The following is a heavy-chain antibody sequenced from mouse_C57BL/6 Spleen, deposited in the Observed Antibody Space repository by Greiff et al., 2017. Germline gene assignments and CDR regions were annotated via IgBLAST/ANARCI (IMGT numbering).Heavy chain of an antibody. Sequence: EVKLVESGGGLVKPGGSLKLSCAASGFTFSSYAMSWVRQTPEKRLEWVATISDGGSYTYYPDNVQGRFTISRDNAKNHLYLQMSHLKSEDTAMYYCARDSGYYLDYWGQGTTLTVAS. D-gene: IGHD2-2*01. CDR1: GFTFSSYA. V-gene: IGHV5-4*01. CDR2: ISDGGSYT. CDR3: ARDSGYYLDY. J-gene: IGHJ2*01.